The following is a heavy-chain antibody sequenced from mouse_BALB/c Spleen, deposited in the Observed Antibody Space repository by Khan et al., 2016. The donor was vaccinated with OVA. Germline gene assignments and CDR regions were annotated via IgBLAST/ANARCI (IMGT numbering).Heavy chain of an antibody. CDR3: ARRGVYGIFAY. J-gene: IGHJ3*01. CDR1: GYTFTTYW. Sequence: VQLQESGAELVKPGASVKMSCKASGYTFTTYWMHWVKQRPGQGLDWIGYINPSTGYTEYNQKFKDKATLTADKSPSTAYMQLNSLTSEDSAVYYCARRGVYGIFAYWGQGTLVTVSA. CDR2: INPSTGYT. D-gene: IGHD2-1*01. V-gene: IGHV1-7*01.